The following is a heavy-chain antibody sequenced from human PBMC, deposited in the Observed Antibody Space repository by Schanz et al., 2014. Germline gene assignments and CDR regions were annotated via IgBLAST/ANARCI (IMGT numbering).Heavy chain of an antibody. J-gene: IGHJ4*01. CDR3: AREQIMAAAGLVDY. Sequence: EQLLESGGGLVQPGGSLRLSCAASGFTFSSYAMSWVRQAPGKGLEWVSYISGTTTYTNYADSVKGRFTISRDNAKNSLYLQMNSLRAEDTAVYYCAREQIMAAAGLVDYWGHGTLVTVSS. V-gene: IGHV3-48*04. CDR2: ISGTTTYT. CDR1: GFTFSSYA. D-gene: IGHD6-13*01.